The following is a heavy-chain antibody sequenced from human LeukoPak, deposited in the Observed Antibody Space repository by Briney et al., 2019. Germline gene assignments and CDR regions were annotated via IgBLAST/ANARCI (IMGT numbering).Heavy chain of an antibody. CDR2: IYHSGNI. CDR1: GVSISSGNW. D-gene: IGHD5-18*01. CDR3: ATRDQSRTDVVPPDY. Sequence: SETLSLTCAVSGVSISSGNWWTWVRQPPGKGLEWIGEIYHSGNINYSPSLKSRVTISIDKSKNQLSLNLNSVTAADTAVYYCATRDQSRTDVVPPDYWGQGALVTVSS. J-gene: IGHJ4*02. V-gene: IGHV4-4*02.